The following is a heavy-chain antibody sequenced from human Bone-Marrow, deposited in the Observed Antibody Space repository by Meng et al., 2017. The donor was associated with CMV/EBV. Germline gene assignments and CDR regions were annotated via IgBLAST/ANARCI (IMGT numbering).Heavy chain of an antibody. V-gene: IGHV3-21*01. CDR3: ARDVITIFVNYGMDV. CDR2: ISSSSSYI. J-gene: IGHJ6*02. D-gene: IGHD3-3*01. CDR1: GFTFSSYS. Sequence: GESLKISCAASGFTFSSYSMNWVRQAPGKGLEWVSSISSSSSYIYYADSVKGRFTISRDNAKNSLYLQMNSLRAEDTAVYYCARDVITIFVNYGMDVWGQGTTITVSS.